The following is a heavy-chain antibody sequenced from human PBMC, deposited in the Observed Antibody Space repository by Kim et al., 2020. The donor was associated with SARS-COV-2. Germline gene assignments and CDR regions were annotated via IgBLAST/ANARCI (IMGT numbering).Heavy chain of an antibody. J-gene: IGHJ4*02. Sequence: AQKCQGRVTMTRDTSTSTVYMELGSLRSEDTAVYYCARDHDSSGWYENDYWGQGTLVTVSS. V-gene: IGHV1-46*01. D-gene: IGHD6-19*01. CDR3: ARDHDSSGWYENDY.